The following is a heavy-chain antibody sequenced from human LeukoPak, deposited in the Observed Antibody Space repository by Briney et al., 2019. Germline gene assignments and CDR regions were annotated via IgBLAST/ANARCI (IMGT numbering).Heavy chain of an antibody. Sequence: GGSLRLSCAASGFTFSSYAMHWVRQAPGKGLEWVAVISYDGSNKYYADSVKGRFIISRDNSKNTLYLQMNSLRAEDTAVYYCARRIAAAGPVDYWGQGTLVTVSS. D-gene: IGHD6-13*01. V-gene: IGHV3-30-3*01. CDR2: ISYDGSNK. CDR1: GFTFSSYA. J-gene: IGHJ4*02. CDR3: ARRIAAAGPVDY.